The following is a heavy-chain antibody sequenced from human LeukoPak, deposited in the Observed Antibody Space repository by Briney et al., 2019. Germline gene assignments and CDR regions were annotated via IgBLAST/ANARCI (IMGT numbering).Heavy chain of an antibody. CDR3: AKDWDYYYYYMDV. CDR2: ISGSGGST. CDR1: GFTFSSYA. V-gene: IGHV3-23*01. D-gene: IGHD3-16*01. Sequence: GGSLRLSCAASGFTFSSYAMSWVRQAPGKGLEWVSAISGSGGSTYYADSVKGRFTISRDNSKNTLYLQMNSLRSDDTAVYYCAKDWDYYYYYMDVWGKGTTVTVSS. J-gene: IGHJ6*03.